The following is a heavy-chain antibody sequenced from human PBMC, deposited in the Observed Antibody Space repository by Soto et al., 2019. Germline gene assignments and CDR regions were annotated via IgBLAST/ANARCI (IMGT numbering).Heavy chain of an antibody. V-gene: IGHV4-59*01. Sequence: PSETLSLTCTVSGGSISSYYWSWIRQPPGKGLEWIGYIYYSGSTNYNPSLKSRVTISVDTSKNQFSLKLSSVTAADTAVYYCARALYYYDSSGYSPYNWFDPWGQGTLVTVSS. J-gene: IGHJ5*02. CDR2: IYYSGST. D-gene: IGHD3-22*01. CDR1: GGSISSYY. CDR3: ARALYYYDSSGYSPYNWFDP.